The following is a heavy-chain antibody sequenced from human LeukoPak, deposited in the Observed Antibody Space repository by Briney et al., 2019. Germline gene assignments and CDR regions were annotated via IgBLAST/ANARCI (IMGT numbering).Heavy chain of an antibody. V-gene: IGHV3-49*04. J-gene: IGHJ4*02. CDR2: IRSKAYRGTT. CDR3: VRGTGY. CDR1: GFTFGDHA. Sequence: GRSLRLSCTASGFTFGDHAMSWVRQAPGKGLEWVGFIRSKAYRGTTEYAASVKGRFTISRDNSKNTLYLQMSSLRPDDTAVYFCVRGTGYWGQGTLVTVSS.